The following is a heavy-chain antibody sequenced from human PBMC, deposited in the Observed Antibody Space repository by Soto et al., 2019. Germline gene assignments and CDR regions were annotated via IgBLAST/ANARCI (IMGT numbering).Heavy chain of an antibody. Sequence: PGGSLRLSCAASGFTFNSYGMHWVRQGPGNGLEWVAFISYDSTKTYYADSVKGRFTISRDNSNSGLYVQMNSLTGEDTAVYYCARTRSAWSDFHYYSLDVWGQGTTVTVSS. CDR1: GFTFNSYG. J-gene: IGHJ6*02. CDR2: ISYDSTKT. CDR3: ARTRSAWSDFHYYSLDV. D-gene: IGHD1-26*01. V-gene: IGHV3-30*03.